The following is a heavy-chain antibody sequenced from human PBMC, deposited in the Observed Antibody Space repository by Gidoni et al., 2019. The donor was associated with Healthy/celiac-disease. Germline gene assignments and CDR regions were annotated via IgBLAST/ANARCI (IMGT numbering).Heavy chain of an antibody. CDR1: GGSISSYY. D-gene: IGHD2-15*01. J-gene: IGHJ4*02. V-gene: IGHV4-59*01. CDR2: IYYSGST. CDR3: ASGPAGGWWLPRY. Sequence: QVQLQESGPGLVKPSETLSLTCTVSGGSISSYYWSWIRQPPGKGLEWIGYIYYSGSTNYNPSLKSRVTISVDTSKNQFSLKLSSVTAADTAVYYCASGPAGGWWLPRYWGQGTLVTVSS.